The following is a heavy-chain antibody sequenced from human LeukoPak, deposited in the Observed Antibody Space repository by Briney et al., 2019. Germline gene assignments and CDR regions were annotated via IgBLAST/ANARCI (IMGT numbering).Heavy chain of an antibody. V-gene: IGHV4-59*08. J-gene: IGHJ4*02. CDR3: ARAPVGPLDY. CDR2: IYYSGST. Sequence: PSETLSLTCTVSGGSINSYYWSWIRQPPGKGLEWIGYIYYSGSTDYNPSLKSRVTISVDTSKNQFSLKLSSVTAADTAVYYCARAPVGPLDYWGQGTLVTVSS. CDR1: GGSINSYY. D-gene: IGHD2-2*01.